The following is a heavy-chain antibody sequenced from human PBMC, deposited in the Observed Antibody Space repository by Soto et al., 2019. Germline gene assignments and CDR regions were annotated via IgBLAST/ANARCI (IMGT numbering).Heavy chain of an antibody. D-gene: IGHD5-12*01. CDR1: SGSITSSNW. J-gene: IGHJ4*02. CDR3: ARNRYGGYDFAY. Sequence: QVQLQESGPGLVKPSGTLSLTCAVSSGSITSSNWWSWVRQPPGKGLEWIGEVSHTGNTNYIPSLKSRVTISVDKSRNQFSLRLSSVTAADTAVYYCARNRYGGYDFAYWGQGTLVTVSS. CDR2: VSHTGNT. V-gene: IGHV4-4*02.